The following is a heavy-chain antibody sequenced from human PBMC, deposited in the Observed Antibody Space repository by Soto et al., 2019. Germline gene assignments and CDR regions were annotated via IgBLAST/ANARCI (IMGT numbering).Heavy chain of an antibody. J-gene: IGHJ4*02. D-gene: IGHD1-1*01. CDR3: ARSPVPVGTTLYDFDY. CDR1: GYTFTSYY. Sequence: QLQLVQSGAAVKKPGASVKISCKASGYTFTSYYMHWVRQAPGQGLEWMGVIDPSAGSTTNAQKFQGRVTMTRDSSTSTVYMALISLRSDDTAVYYCARSPVPVGTTLYDFDYWGQGTLVTFSA. V-gene: IGHV1-46*01. CDR2: IDPSAGST.